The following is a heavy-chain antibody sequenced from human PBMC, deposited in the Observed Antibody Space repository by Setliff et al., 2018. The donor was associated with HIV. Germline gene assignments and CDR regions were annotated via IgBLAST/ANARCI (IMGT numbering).Heavy chain of an antibody. J-gene: IGHJ4*03. CDR2: IYSGGTT. CDR1: GFTFSSYA. Sequence: PGGSLRLSCAASGFTFSSYAMSWVRQVPGKGLEWVSIIYSGGTTYYADSVKGRFTISRDNSKNTLYLQMNSLRVEDTAVYHCARSPQGGYFDYWGQGTLVTVSS. CDR3: ARSPQGGYFDY. V-gene: IGHV3-53*01.